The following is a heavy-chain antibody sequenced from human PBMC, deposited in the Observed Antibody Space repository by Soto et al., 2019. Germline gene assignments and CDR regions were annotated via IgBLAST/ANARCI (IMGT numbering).Heavy chain of an antibody. CDR3: AKCMQAYWNYDAHHI. Sequence: GGSLRLSCAASGFTFSTYSMTWVRQAPGKGLEWVAHITATGGNTYYADSVRGRFTISRDTSGNTLYLQMNSLRAEDTALYYCAKCMQAYWNYDAHHIWGQGTMVT. CDR2: ITATGGNT. V-gene: IGHV3-23*01. CDR1: GFTFSTYS. D-gene: IGHD1-7*01. J-gene: IGHJ3*02.